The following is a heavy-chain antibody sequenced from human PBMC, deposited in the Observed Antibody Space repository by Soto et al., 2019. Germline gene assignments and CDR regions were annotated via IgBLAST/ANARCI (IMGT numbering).Heavy chain of an antibody. CDR3: VGVKIGAAAGSRYYYYYGMDV. D-gene: IGHD6-13*01. J-gene: IGHJ6*02. CDR2: IYYSGST. Sequence: PSETLSLTCTVSGGSISSYYWSWIRQPPGKGLEWIGYIYYSGSTNYNPSLKSRVTISVETSKNQFSLKLSSVTAADTAVYYCVGVKIGAAAGSRYYYYYGMDVWGQGTTVTVSS. CDR1: GGSISSYY. V-gene: IGHV4-59*01.